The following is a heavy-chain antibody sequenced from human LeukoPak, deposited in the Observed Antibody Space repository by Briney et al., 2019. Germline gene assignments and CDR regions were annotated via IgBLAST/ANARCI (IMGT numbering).Heavy chain of an antibody. D-gene: IGHD6-13*01. CDR2: IIPIFGTA. CDR3: ARGVLRLDGSPHSAAAGSNFDY. Sequence: GASVKVSCKASGGTFSSYAISWVRQAPGQGLEWMGGIIPIFGTANYAQKFQGRVTITADESTSTAYMELSSLRSEDTAVYYCARGVLRLDGSPHSAAAGSNFDYWGQGTLVTVSS. J-gene: IGHJ4*02. V-gene: IGHV1-69*13. CDR1: GGTFSSYA.